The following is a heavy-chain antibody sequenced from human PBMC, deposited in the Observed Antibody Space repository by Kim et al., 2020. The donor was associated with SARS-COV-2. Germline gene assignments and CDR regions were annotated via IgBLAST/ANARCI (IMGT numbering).Heavy chain of an antibody. J-gene: IGHJ3*02. D-gene: IGHD3-16*01. Sequence: YTPSLKSRVTISVDTSKNQFSLKLSSVTAADTAVYYCARVPKIFGHAFDIWGQGTMVTVSS. CDR3: ARVPKIFGHAFDI. V-gene: IGHV4-31*02.